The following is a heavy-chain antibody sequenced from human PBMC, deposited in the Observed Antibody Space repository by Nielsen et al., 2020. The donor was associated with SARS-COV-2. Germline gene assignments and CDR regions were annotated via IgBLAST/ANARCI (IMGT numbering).Heavy chain of an antibody. CDR2: IRSKANNYAT. J-gene: IGHJ3*01. Sequence: ESLKISCAASGFTFSDSGLHWVRQASGKGLEWVGRIRSKANNYATAYAASVKGSFTISRDDSKNTAFLQMNSLKTEDTAVYYCVRWSDGFDLWGQGTMVTVSS. CDR3: VRWSDGFDL. D-gene: IGHD4-23*01. V-gene: IGHV3-73*01. CDR1: GFTFSDSG.